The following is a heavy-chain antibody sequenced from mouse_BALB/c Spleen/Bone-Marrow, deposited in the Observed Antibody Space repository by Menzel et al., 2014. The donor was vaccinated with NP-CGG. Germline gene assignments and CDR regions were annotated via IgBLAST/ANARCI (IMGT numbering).Heavy chain of an antibody. CDR3: AREGSHRDDYAMDY. Sequence: LLESGPELEKPGASVKISCKASGYSFTGYNMNWVKQSNGKSLEWIGNIDPNYGGSSYNQKFKGKATLTADKSSSTAYMQLKSLTSEDSAVYYCAREGSHRDDYAMDYWGQGTSVTVSS. V-gene: IGHV1-39*01. CDR2: IDPNYGGS. J-gene: IGHJ4*01. CDR1: GYSFTGYN.